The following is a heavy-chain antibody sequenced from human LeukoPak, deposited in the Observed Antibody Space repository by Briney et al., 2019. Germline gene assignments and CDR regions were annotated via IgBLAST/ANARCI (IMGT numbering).Heavy chain of an antibody. D-gene: IGHD3-22*01. CDR1: GFTFSSYA. J-gene: IGHJ4*02. CDR3: ARSTMIVMVPDY. V-gene: IGHV3-64*01. Sequence: GGSLRLSCAASGFTFSSYAMHWVRQAPGKGLEYVSAISSNGGSTYYANSVKGRFTISRDNSKNTLYLQMDSLRAEDMAVYYCARSTMIVMVPDYWGQGTLVTVSS. CDR2: ISSNGGST.